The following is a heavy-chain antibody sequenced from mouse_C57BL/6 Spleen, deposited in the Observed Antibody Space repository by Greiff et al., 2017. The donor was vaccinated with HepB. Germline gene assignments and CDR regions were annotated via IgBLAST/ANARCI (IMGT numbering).Heavy chain of an antibody. Sequence: QVHVKQPGAELVRPGSSVKLSCKASGYTFTSYWMHWVKQRPIQGLEWIGNIDPSDSETHYNQKFKDKATLTVDKSSSTAYMQLSSLTSEDSAVYYCARGGNYEAMDYWGQGTSVTVSS. CDR3: ARGGNYEAMDY. CDR2: IDPSDSET. CDR1: GYTFTSYW. D-gene: IGHD2-1*01. J-gene: IGHJ4*01. V-gene: IGHV1-52*01.